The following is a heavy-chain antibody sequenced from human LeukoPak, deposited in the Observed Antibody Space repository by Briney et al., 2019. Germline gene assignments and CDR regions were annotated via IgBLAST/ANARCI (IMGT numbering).Heavy chain of an antibody. V-gene: IGHV1-2*02. CDR1: GYSFTAFY. J-gene: IGHJ4*02. CDR2: IDPNTGGP. D-gene: IGHD6-13*01. CDR3: ARRGAAAPDY. Sequence: ASVKVSCKASGYSFTAFYIHWVRQAPGQGLKWMGWIDPNTGGPNYAQKFQGRVTMTRDTSISTAYMELSRLRSDDTAVYYRARRGAAAPDYWGQGTLVTVSS.